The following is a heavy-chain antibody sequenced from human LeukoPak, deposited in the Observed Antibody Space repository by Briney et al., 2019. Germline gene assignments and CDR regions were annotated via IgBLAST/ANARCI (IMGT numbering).Heavy chain of an antibody. CDR2: IYYSGNT. CDR1: GDSISSYTYY. CDR3: AKPVTRSSDGMDV. D-gene: IGHD4-17*01. V-gene: IGHV4-39*01. J-gene: IGHJ6*02. Sequence: PSETLSLTCTVSGDSISSYTYYWGWIRQPPGKGLEWIGSIYYSGNTYNNPSLKSRVTISVDTSKNQFSLKLTSVTAADTAVYYCAKPVTRSSDGMDVWGQGTTVTVSS.